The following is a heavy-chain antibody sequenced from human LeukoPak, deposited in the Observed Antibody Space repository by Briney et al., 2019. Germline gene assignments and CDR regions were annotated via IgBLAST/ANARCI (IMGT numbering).Heavy chain of an antibody. CDR2: IKQDGGEK. CDR3: ARRYFDY. Sequence: PGGSLRLSCAASGFTFSSYWVQRVRQAPGKGLEWVANIKQDGGEKYYADSVKGRFIISRDNAKNALYLQMSSLRAEDTAIYYCARRYFDYWGQGTLVTVSS. J-gene: IGHJ4*02. V-gene: IGHV3-7*03. CDR1: GFTFSSYW.